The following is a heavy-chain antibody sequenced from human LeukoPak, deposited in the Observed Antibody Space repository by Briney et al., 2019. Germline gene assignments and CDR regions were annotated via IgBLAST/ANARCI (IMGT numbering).Heavy chain of an antibody. J-gene: IGHJ4*02. CDR2: IYYSGST. CDR3: ARGAMVRGVTTYYFDY. Sequence: SETLSLTCTVSGGSISSGDYYWSWIRQPPGKGLEWIGYIYYSGSTYYNPSLKSRVTILVDTSKNQFSLKLSSVTAADTAVYHCARGAMVRGVTTYYFDYWGQGTLVTVSS. D-gene: IGHD3-10*01. CDR1: GGSISSGDYY. V-gene: IGHV4-30-4*01.